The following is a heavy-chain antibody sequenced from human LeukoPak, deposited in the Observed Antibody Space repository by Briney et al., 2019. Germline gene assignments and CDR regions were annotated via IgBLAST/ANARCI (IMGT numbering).Heavy chain of an antibody. Sequence: GGSLRLSCAASGFTFSSYVMHWVRQAPGKGLEWVAIISYDGSNEYYADSVKGRFTISRDNSKNTLYLQMNSLRAEDTAVYYCAKVNQDYYDSSGYYPEYFQHWGQGTLVTVSS. CDR3: AKVNQDYYDSSGYYPEYFQH. D-gene: IGHD3-22*01. V-gene: IGHV3-30*04. CDR1: GFTFSSYV. J-gene: IGHJ1*01. CDR2: ISYDGSNE.